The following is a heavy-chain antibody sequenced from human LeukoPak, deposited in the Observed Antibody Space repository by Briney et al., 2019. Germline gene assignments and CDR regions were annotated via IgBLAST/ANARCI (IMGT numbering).Heavy chain of an antibody. J-gene: IGHJ4*02. Sequence: PSETLSLTCTVSGGSISPYYWSWIRQPAGKGLEWIGRIYTSGSTNYNPSLRRRVTMSVDTSKNQFSLKLSSVTAADTAVYYCARGNTLCSGGSCSTNIDYWGQGTLVTVSS. CDR2: IYTSGST. CDR3: ARGNTLCSGGSCSTNIDY. D-gene: IGHD2-15*01. V-gene: IGHV4-4*07. CDR1: GGSISPYY.